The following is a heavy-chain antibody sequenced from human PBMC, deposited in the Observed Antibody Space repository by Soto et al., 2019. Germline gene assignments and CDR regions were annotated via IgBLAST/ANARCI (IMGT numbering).Heavy chain of an antibody. CDR2: ISFDGNNK. V-gene: IGHV3-30-3*01. D-gene: IGHD3-16*01. CDR3: ARDPVEVVSITVGDYFDN. J-gene: IGHJ4*02. Sequence: VQLVESGGGVVQPGRSLRLSCAASGFTFSHYPMHWVRQAPGKGLEWVALISFDGNNKKYADSVKGRFTISRDNSKNTLYLQMDRLRPEDTSVYYCARDPVEVVSITVGDYFDNWGQGTLVTVSS. CDR1: GFTFSHYP.